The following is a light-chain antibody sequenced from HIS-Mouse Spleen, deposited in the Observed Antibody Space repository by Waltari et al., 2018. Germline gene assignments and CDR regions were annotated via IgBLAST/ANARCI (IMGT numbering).Light chain of an antibody. CDR2: DDS. V-gene: IGLV3-21*03. J-gene: IGLJ2*01. Sequence: SYVLTQPPSVSVAPGKPARITCGGTNMGSESVHWYQQKPGQAPVLVVYDDSDRPSGIPERFSGSNSGNTATLTISRVEAGDEADYYCQVWDSSSDHVVFGGGTKLTVL. CDR1: NMGSES. CDR3: QVWDSSSDHVV.